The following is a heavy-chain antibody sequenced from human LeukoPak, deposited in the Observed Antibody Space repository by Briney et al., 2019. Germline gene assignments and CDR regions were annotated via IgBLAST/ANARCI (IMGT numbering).Heavy chain of an antibody. CDR1: GFTFDDYA. V-gene: IGHV3-9*01. D-gene: IGHD3-16*02. J-gene: IGHJ4*02. CDR2: ISWNSGSI. CDR3: AKETAMNTFGGVIVNPFDY. Sequence: PGRSLRLSCAASGFTFDDYAMHWVRQAPGKGLEWVSGISWNSGSIGYADSVEGRFTISRDNAKNYLYLQMNSLRAEDTAIYYCAKETAMNTFGGVIVNPFDYWGQGTLVTVSS.